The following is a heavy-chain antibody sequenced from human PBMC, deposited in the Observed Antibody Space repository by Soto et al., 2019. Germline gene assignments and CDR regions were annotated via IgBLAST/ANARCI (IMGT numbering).Heavy chain of an antibody. CDR2: IIPLFGTT. Sequence: QVQLVQSGAEVRRTGSSVKVSCKASGGSFSYYAFSWVRQGPGQGLEWMGGIIPLFGTTKYAQTFQGRVTITADESTKIVYMELISLRSEDTAVYYCARSGEAYYDVLTGYYKGSWFDPWGQGTLVTVSS. CDR3: ARSGEAYYDVLTGYYKGSWFDP. CDR1: GGSFSYYA. D-gene: IGHD3-9*01. J-gene: IGHJ5*02. V-gene: IGHV1-69*01.